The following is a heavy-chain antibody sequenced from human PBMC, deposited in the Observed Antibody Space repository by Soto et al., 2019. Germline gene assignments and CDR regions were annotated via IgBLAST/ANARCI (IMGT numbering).Heavy chain of an antibody. Sequence: SETLSLTCVVYGGSFSGYYWNWIRQPPGKGLEWIGEINHSGSTNYNPSLKSRVTISEDTSKNQFSLKLSSVTAADTAVYYCARGSPDILTGYYILDYWGQGTLVTVSS. V-gene: IGHV4-34*01. CDR1: GGSFSGYY. D-gene: IGHD3-9*01. CDR2: INHSGST. J-gene: IGHJ4*02. CDR3: ARGSPDILTGYYILDY.